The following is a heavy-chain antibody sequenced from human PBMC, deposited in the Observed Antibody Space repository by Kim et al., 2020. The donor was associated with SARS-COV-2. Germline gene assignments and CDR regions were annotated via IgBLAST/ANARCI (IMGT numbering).Heavy chain of an antibody. J-gene: IGHJ4*02. CDR3: ATLADATIDY. D-gene: IGHD1-26*01. Sequence: SETLSLTCAVYGGSFSGYYWSWIRQPPGKGLEWIGEINHSGSTNYNPSLKSRVTISVDTSKNQFSLKLSSVTAADTAVYYCATLADATIDYWGQGTLVTV. V-gene: IGHV4-34*01. CDR1: GGSFSGYY. CDR2: INHSGST.